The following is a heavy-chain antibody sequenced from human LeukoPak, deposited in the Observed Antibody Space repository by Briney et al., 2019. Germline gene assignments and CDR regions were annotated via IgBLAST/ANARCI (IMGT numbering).Heavy chain of an antibody. CDR1: GYTFTGYY. CDR3: ATVLRITMVRGADTFDY. D-gene: IGHD3-10*01. Sequence: GASVKVSCKASGYTFTGYYMHWVRQAPGQGLEWMGRIYPNSGGTNYAQKFQGRVTMTRDTSISTAYMELSRLRSDDTAVYYCATVLRITMVRGADTFDYWGQGTLVTVSS. CDR2: IYPNSGGT. J-gene: IGHJ4*02. V-gene: IGHV1-2*06.